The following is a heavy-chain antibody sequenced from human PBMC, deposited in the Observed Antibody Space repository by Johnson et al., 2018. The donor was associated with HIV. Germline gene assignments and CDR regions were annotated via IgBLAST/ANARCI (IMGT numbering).Heavy chain of an antibody. J-gene: IGHJ3*02. CDR1: GFTFSDYV. CDR3: AFIEYSSLDAFDI. Sequence: QVQLVESGGGVVQPGGSLTLSCAASGFTFSDYVMHWVRQAPGKGLEWVAFIRFDGSNKYYSDSVKGRFTISRDNSKNTLYLQMNSLRAEDTAVYYCAFIEYSSLDAFDIWGQGTMVTVSS. D-gene: IGHD6-6*01. V-gene: IGHV3-30*02. CDR2: IRFDGSNK.